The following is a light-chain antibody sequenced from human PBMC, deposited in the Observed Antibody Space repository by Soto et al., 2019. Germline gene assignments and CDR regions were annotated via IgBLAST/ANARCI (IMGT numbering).Light chain of an antibody. CDR3: QSNDSNLNIYV. Sequence: QSVLTQPASVSGSPGQRVTISCTGSSSSIGARYDVHWYQRLPGRAPKLLIYDNSHRPSGVPYRFSGSKSVTSASPAITGLLAEDEADYFCQSNDSNLNIYVFGSGTK. J-gene: IGLJ1*01. V-gene: IGLV1-40*01. CDR1: SSSIGARYD. CDR2: DNS.